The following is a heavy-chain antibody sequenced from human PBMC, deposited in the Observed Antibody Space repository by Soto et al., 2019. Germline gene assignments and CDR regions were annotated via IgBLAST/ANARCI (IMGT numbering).Heavy chain of an antibody. Sequence: EVQLVESGGGLVQPGGSLRLSCAASGFTFSDHHMDWVRQAPGKGLEWVSAISGSGGSTYYADSVKGRFTISRDNSKNTLYLQMNSLRAEDTAVYYCAKDKVLRFLEWLLSAFDYWGQGTLVTVSS. V-gene: IGHV3-23*04. CDR1: GFTFSDHH. CDR2: ISGSGGST. CDR3: AKDKVLRFLEWLLSAFDY. J-gene: IGHJ4*02. D-gene: IGHD3-3*01.